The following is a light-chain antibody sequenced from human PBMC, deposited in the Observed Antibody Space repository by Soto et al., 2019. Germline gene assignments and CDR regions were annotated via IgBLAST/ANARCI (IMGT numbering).Light chain of an antibody. CDR1: QYISSW. CDR2: AAS. J-gene: IGKJ4*01. V-gene: IGKV1D-16*01. Sequence: DIQMTQSPSSLSASVGDRVTITCRASQYISSWLSWFQQKPGKAPKSLIYAASNLRSGVPSRFSGSGSGTDFTLTINSLQHEDSGTFYCQQYTSNPLTFGGGTKVEI. CDR3: QQYTSNPLT.